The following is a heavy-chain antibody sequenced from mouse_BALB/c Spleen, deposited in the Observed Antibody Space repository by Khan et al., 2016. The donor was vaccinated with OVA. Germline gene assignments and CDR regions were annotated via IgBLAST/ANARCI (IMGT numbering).Heavy chain of an antibody. V-gene: IGHV1-61*01. CDR2: IDPSDSET. CDR1: GYTFTSYW. J-gene: IGHJ3*01. CDR3: TRREKYGYDPSWFAY. Sequence: QVQLQQSGAELVRPGASVKLSCKASGYTFTSYWMNWVKQRPGQGLEWIGMIDPSDSETHYNQMFKDKATLTVDKSSSTAYMPLSSLTSEDSAVYYCTRREKYGYDPSWFAYWGQGTLVTVSA. D-gene: IGHD2-2*01.